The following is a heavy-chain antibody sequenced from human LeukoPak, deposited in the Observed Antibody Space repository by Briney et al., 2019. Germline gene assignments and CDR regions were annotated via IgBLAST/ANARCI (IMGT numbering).Heavy chain of an antibody. J-gene: IGHJ6*02. CDR1: GYTFTSYA. D-gene: IGHD1-26*01. CDR3: VKSGSWNYYGMDV. CDR2: INAGNGNT. V-gene: IGHV1-3*01. Sequence: ASVKVSCKASGYTFTSYAMHWVRQAPEQRLEWMGWINAGNGNTKYSQKFQGRVTVSRDTSASTAYMELSSLRSEDTAVYYCVKSGSWNYYGMDVWGQGTTVTVSS.